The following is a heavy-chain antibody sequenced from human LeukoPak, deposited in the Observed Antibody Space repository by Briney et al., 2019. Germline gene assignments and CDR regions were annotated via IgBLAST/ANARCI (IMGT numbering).Heavy chain of an antibody. CDR3: ARDPRYSSSWYLDY. CDR2: INPNSGGT. Sequence: ASVKVSCKASGYTFTGYYMHWVRQAPGQGLEWMGWINPNSGGTNYAQEFQGRVTMTRDTSISTAYMELSRLRSDDTAVYYCARDPRYSSSWYLDYWGQGTLVTVSS. V-gene: IGHV1-2*02. J-gene: IGHJ4*02. D-gene: IGHD6-13*01. CDR1: GYTFTGYY.